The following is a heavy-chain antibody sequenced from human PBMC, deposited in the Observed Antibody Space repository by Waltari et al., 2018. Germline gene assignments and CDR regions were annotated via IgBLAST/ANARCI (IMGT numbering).Heavy chain of an antibody. CDR2: IIPIFGTA. J-gene: IGHJ3*02. CDR1: GGTFSSYA. D-gene: IGHD2-2*03. Sequence: QVQLVQSGAEVKKPGSSVKVSCKASGGTFSSYAISWVRQAPGQGLEWMGGIIPIFGTANYAQKVQGRVTITADESTSTAYMELSSLRSEDTAVYYCARGGPLGYCSSTSCSGVGAFDIWGQGTMVTVSS. V-gene: IGHV1-69*01. CDR3: ARGGPLGYCSSTSCSGVGAFDI.